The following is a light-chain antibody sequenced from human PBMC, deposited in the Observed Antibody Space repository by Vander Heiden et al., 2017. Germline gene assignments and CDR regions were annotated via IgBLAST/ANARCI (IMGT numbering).Light chain of an antibody. V-gene: IGKV3-15*01. CDR3: QQYNNWPLPYT. CDR2: GAS. J-gene: IGKJ2*01. Sequence: EIVMTQSPATRSVSPGERATLSCRASQSVSSNLAWYQQKPGQAPRLLIYGASTRATGIPARFSGSGSGTEFTLTISSLQSEDFAVYYCQQYNNWPLPYTFGQGTKLEIK. CDR1: QSVSSN.